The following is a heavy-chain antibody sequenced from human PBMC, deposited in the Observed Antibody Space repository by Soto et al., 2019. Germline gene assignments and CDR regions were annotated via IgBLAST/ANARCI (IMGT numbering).Heavy chain of an antibody. V-gene: IGHV4-39*01. Sequence: QLQLQESGPGLVQPSETLSLTCTVSGVSISSRDYYWGWIRQPPGKGLEWIGMISYSGSTYYSPSLKSRVTLSAATSNNQLSLRLSSVTAADTAVFHCMNYKSGWEYWGQGTLVTVSS. CDR2: ISYSGST. CDR3: MNYKSGWEY. D-gene: IGHD6-19*01. J-gene: IGHJ4*02. CDR1: GVSISSRDYY.